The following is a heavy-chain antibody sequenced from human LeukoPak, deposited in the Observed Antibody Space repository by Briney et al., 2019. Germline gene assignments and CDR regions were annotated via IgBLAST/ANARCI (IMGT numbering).Heavy chain of an antibody. CDR1: GFIFSTYI. D-gene: IGHD3-22*01. CDR2: ISYDGSNK. CDR3: ARANYYDSSGYLYYFDY. V-gene: IGHV3-30*04. Sequence: GGSLRLSCAASGFIFSTYIVHWVRQGPGKGLEWVAVISYDGSNKYYADSVKGRFTISRDNSKNTLYLQMNSLRAEDTAVYYCARANYYDSSGYLYYFDYWGQGTLVTVSS. J-gene: IGHJ4*02.